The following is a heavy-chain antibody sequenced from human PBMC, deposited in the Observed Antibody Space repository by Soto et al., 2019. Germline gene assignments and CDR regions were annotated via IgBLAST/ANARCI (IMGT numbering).Heavy chain of an antibody. J-gene: IGHJ5*02. D-gene: IGHD3-16*01. CDR2: IYYSGST. CDR3: ARALWGPGGHINWFVP. V-gene: IGHV4-59*01. CDR1: GGSISSYY. Sequence: SETLSLTCTVSGGSISSYYWSWIRQPPGKGLEWIGYIYYSGSTNYNPSLKSRVTISVDTSKNQFSLKLSSVTAADTAVYYCARALWGPGGHINWFVPWGQGTLVTVSS.